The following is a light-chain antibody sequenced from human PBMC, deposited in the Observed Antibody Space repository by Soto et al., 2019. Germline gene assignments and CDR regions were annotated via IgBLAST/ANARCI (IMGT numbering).Light chain of an antibody. V-gene: IGKV1-39*01. CDR1: HSIGTY. CDR2: GAS. J-gene: IGKJ1*01. Sequence: DLQMTQSPSSLSASVGDRVTITCRASHSIGTYLNWYQHKPGKAPKFLIYGASNLQSGVPSRFSGSGSGTDFTLTISSLQPEDFAIYYCQQTYTTTWRFGQGTKVEIK. CDR3: QQTYTTTWR.